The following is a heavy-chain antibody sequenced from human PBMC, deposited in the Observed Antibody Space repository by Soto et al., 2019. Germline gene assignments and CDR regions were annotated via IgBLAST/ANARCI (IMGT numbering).Heavy chain of an antibody. CDR3: AREFWSGPFDY. CDR2: IWSDGSNK. Sequence: QVQLVESGGGVVQPGRSLRLSCAASGFTFSSYGMHWVRQAPGKGLEWVAVIWSDGSNKYYADSVKGRFTISRDKSKNPLYLQMNSLRAEDAAVYYCAREFWSGPFDYWGRGTLATVSS. J-gene: IGHJ4*02. D-gene: IGHD3-3*01. CDR1: GFTFSSYG. V-gene: IGHV3-33*01.